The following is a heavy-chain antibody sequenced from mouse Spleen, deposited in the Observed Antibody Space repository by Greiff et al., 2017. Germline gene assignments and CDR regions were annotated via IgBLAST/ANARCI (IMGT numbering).Heavy chain of an antibody. J-gene: IGHJ3*01. V-gene: IGHV5-9-1*01. D-gene: IGHD2-1*01. Sequence: EVMLVESGGGLVKPGGSLKLSCAASGFTFSSYAMSWVRQTPEKRLEWVATISSGGSYTYYPDSVKGRFTISRDNAKNTLYLQMSSLRSEDTVMYYCARQDGNSAWFAYWGQGTLVTVSA. CDR1: GFTFSSYA. CDR2: ISSGGSYT. CDR3: ARQDGNSAWFAY.